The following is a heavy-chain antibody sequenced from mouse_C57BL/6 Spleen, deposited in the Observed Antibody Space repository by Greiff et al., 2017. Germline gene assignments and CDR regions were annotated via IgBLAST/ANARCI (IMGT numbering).Heavy chain of an antibody. CDR1: GYTFTDYY. Sequence: VQLQQSGPVLVKPGASVKMSCKASGYTFTDYYMNWVKQSHGKSLEWIGVINPYNGGTSYNQKFKGKATLTVDKSSSTAYMELNSLTSEDSAVYYCARSRLRQEAWFAYWGQGTLVTVSA. V-gene: IGHV1-19*01. CDR3: ARSRLRQEAWFAY. J-gene: IGHJ3*01. D-gene: IGHD2-4*01. CDR2: INPYNGGT.